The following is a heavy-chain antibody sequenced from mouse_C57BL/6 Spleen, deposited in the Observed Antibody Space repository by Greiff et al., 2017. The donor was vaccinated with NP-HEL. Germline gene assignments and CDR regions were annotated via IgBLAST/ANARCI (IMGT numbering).Heavy chain of an antibody. Sequence: QVQLKESGAELVLPGASVKLSCKASGYTFTSYWMHWVKQRPGQGLEWIGEIDPSDSYTNYNQKFKGKSTLTVDKSSSTAYMQLSSLTSEDSAVYYCARVGYGNGLWFDYWGQGTTLTVSS. CDR3: ARVGYGNGLWFDY. V-gene: IGHV1-69*01. J-gene: IGHJ2*01. D-gene: IGHD2-1*01. CDR1: GYTFTSYW. CDR2: IDPSDSYT.